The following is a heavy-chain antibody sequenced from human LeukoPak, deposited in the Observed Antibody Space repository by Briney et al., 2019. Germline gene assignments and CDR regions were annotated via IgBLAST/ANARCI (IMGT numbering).Heavy chain of an antibody. Sequence: SETLSLTCTVSGGSISSYYWSWIRQPPGKGLEWIGYIYYSGSTNHNPSLKSRVTISVDTSKNQFSLKLSSVTAADTAVYYCARLLGYCSSTSCLNWFDPWGQGTLVTVSS. J-gene: IGHJ5*02. V-gene: IGHV4-59*01. CDR2: IYYSGST. CDR3: ARLLGYCSSTSCLNWFDP. D-gene: IGHD2-2*01. CDR1: GGSISSYY.